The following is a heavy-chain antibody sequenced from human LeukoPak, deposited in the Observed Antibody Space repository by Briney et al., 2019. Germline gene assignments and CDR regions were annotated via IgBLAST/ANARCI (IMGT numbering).Heavy chain of an antibody. CDR2: LYIGGNT. Sequence: GGSLRLSCVASGFSVSSNYMAWVRQAPGKGLEWVSVLYIGGNTYYGDFVKGRFTISRDNSRNTLYLQMNSLRVDDTAVYYCVRELAVGAITEYFQDWGQGTLVTVSS. CDR3: VRELAVGAITEYFQD. D-gene: IGHD1-26*01. V-gene: IGHV3-53*01. J-gene: IGHJ1*01. CDR1: GFSVSSNY.